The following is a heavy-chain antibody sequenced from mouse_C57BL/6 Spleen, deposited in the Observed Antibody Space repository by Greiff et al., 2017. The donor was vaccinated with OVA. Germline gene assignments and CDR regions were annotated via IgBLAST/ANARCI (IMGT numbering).Heavy chain of an antibody. D-gene: IGHD4-1*01. CDR1: GYTFTDYE. CDR3: TNWDGY. J-gene: IGHJ2*01. Sequence: VKLVESGAELVRPGASVTLSCKASGYTFTDYEMHWVKQTPVHGLEWIGAIDPETGGTAYNQKFKGKAILTADKSSSTAYMELRSLTSEDSAVYYCTNWDGYWGQGTTLTVSS. V-gene: IGHV1-15*01. CDR2: IDPETGGT.